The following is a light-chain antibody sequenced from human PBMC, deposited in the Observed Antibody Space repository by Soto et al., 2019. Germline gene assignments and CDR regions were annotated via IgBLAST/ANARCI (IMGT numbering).Light chain of an antibody. CDR2: EVN. CDR3: SSYAGSNNYV. J-gene: IGLJ1*01. V-gene: IGLV2-8*01. Sequence: QSVLTQPPSASGSPGQSVAISCTGTSSDVGGYNYVSWYQLHPGKAPKLMIYEVNMRPSGVPDRFSGSKSSNTASLTVSGLRAEDEADYYCSSYAGSNNYVFGTGTKVTVL. CDR1: SSDVGGYNY.